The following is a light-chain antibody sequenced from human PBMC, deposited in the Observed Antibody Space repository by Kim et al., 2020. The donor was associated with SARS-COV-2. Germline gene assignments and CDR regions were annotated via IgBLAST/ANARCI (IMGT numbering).Light chain of an antibody. CDR3: GAWDSSLSAYV. CDR2: DNS. CDR1: SSNSGDNF. V-gene: IGLV1-51*01. J-gene: IGLJ1*01. Sequence: GQKVTISCSGGSSNSGDNFVSWYQQLPRTAPKLLIFDNSQRPSGIPDRFSGSKSGTSATLDITGLQTVDEADYYCGAWDSSLSAYVFGTGTKVTVL.